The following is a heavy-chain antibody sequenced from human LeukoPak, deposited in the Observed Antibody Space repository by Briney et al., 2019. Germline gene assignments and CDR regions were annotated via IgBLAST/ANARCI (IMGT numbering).Heavy chain of an antibody. CDR3: TRNKGMDYGMDV. V-gene: IGHV3-53*04. CDR2: IYSGGST. CDR1: GFTVSSSY. D-gene: IGHD5-18*01. Sequence: GGSLRLSCAASGFTVSSSYMSWVRQAPGKGLEWVSVIYSGGSTYYADSVKGRFTISRHNSQNTLFLQMSRLRADDTAIYYCTRNKGMDYGMDVWGQGTTVTVPS. J-gene: IGHJ6*02.